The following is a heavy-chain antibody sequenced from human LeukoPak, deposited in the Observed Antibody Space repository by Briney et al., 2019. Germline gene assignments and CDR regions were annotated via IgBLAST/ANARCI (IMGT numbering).Heavy chain of an antibody. CDR2: IKQDGSEK. D-gene: IGHD6-19*01. V-gene: IGHV3-7*01. J-gene: IGHJ6*02. CDR3: ARVQQWLVLVGGDYYYYYGMDV. CDR1: GFTFSSYW. Sequence: PGGSLRLSCAASGFTFSSYWMSWVRQAPGKGLEWVANIKQDGSEKYYVDSVKGRFTISRDNAKNSLYLQMNSLRAEDTAVYYCARVQQWLVLVGGDYYYYYGMDVWGQGTTVTVS.